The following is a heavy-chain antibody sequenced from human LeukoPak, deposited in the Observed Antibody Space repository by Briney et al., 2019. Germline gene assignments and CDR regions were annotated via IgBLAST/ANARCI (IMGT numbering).Heavy chain of an antibody. CDR1: GFTFSIYG. CDR2: IWNDGSNK. J-gene: IGHJ4*02. CDR3: ARASGPFDY. V-gene: IGHV3-33*01. D-gene: IGHD3-10*01. Sequence: GGSLTLSCAASGFTFSIYGMHWVRQAPGKGMEWVAVIWNDGSNKYYADSVKGRFTISRDNSKNTLHLQMNSLRAEDTAVYSCARASGPFDYWGQGTLVTVSS.